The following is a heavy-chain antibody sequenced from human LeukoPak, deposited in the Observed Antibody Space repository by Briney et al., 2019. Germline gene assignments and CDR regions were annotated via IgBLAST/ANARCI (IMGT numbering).Heavy chain of an antibody. V-gene: IGHV4-38-2*02. J-gene: IGHJ5*02. CDR2: IYHSGST. Sequence: SETLSLPCTVSGYSISSGYYWGWIGHPPGNGLDWIGSIYHSGSTYYNPSLKSRLTISVDTSKNQFSLKLSSVTAADTAVYYCARESSSWYLGWFDPWGQGTLVTVSS. D-gene: IGHD6-13*01. CDR3: ARESSSWYLGWFDP. CDR1: GYSISSGYY.